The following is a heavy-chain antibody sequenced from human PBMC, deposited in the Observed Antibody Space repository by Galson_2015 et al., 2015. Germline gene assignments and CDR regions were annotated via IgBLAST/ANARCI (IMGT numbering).Heavy chain of an antibody. CDR2: IIPIFGTA. CDR1: GGTFSSYA. Sequence: SVKVSCKASGGTFSSYAISWVRQAPGQGLEWMGGIIPIFGTANYAQKFQGRVTITADESTSTAYMELSSLRSEDTAVYYCARGLQLWLSPSRLDYGMDVWGQGTTVTVSS. D-gene: IGHD5-18*01. J-gene: IGHJ6*02. V-gene: IGHV1-69*13. CDR3: ARGLQLWLSPSRLDYGMDV.